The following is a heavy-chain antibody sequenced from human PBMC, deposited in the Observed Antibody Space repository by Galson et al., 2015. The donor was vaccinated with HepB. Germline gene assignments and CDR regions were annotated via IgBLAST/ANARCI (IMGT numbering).Heavy chain of an antibody. CDR1: GFSFNDHY. D-gene: IGHD4-23*01. CDR3: ARSEVTTVVTDFDS. CDR2: SRNRARGYST. Sequence: SLRLSCAVSGFSFNDHYVDWVRQAPGKGLEWVGHSRNRARGYSTAYAVSVRGRFTVSRDDSKNSVFLQMNRLRSEDTAVYYCARSEVTTVVTDFDSWGQGTLVTVSP. J-gene: IGHJ4*02. V-gene: IGHV3-72*01.